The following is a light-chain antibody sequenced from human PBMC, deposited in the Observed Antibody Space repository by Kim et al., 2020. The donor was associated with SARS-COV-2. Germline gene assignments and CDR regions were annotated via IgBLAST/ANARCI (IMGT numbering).Light chain of an antibody. Sequence: ASVKLTCTLSSGHSSSAIAWHQQQPEKGPRYLMKLNSDGSHSKGDGIPDRFSGSSSGAERYLTISGLQSEDEADYYCQTWGTGIRVFGGGTQLTVL. V-gene: IGLV4-69*01. CDR1: SGHSSSA. J-gene: IGLJ3*02. CDR3: QTWGTGIRV. CDR2: LNSDGSH.